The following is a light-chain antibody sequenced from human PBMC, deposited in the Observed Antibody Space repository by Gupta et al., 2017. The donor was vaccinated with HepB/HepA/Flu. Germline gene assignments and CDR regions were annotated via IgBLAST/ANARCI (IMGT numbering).Light chain of an antibody. CDR2: GAS. CDR1: QSVSSSY. CDR3: QQYSSSPRIT. V-gene: IGKV3-20*01. J-gene: IGKJ4*01. Sequence: EIVLTQSPGTLSLSPGERATLSCRASQSVSSSYLAWYQQKPGQAPRLLIYGASSRATGIPDRFSGSGSGTDFTLTISRLQPEDFAVYYCQQYSSSPRITFGGGTKVEIK.